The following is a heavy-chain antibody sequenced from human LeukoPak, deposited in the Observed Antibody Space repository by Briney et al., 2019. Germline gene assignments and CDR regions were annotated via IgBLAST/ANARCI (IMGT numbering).Heavy chain of an antibody. CDR3: AREKGQLGGAFDI. V-gene: IGHV3-53*01. CDR1: GFTVSTVY. Sequence: GGSLRLSCAASGFTVSTVYMTWVRQAPGKGLEWVSVIYGGHTAYYADSVKDRFTISRDNPKNTLNLQMNSLRAEDTAVYYCAREKGQLGGAFDIWGQGTMVTVSS. J-gene: IGHJ3*02. CDR2: IYGGHTA. D-gene: IGHD7-27*01.